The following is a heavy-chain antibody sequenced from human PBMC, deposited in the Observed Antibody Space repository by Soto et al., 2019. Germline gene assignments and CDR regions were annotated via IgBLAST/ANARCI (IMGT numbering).Heavy chain of an antibody. J-gene: IGHJ4*02. D-gene: IGHD4-4*01. Sequence: QVQLQESGPGLVKPSQTLSLTCTVSGGSISSGDYYWSWIRQPPGKGLEWIGYVSYSESTYYNPSLKSRVTISVDTSKNQFSLNLSSVTAADTAVYYCARADDYSYRLDYWGQGTLVTVSS. CDR3: ARADDYSYRLDY. V-gene: IGHV4-30-4*01. CDR1: GGSISSGDYY. CDR2: VSYSEST.